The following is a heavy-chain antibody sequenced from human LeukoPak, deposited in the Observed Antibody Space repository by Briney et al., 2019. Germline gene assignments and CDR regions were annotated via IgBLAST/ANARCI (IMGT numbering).Heavy chain of an antibody. CDR3: ATEGVGITPFDY. CDR1: GGSFSGYY. Sequence: PSETLSLTCAVYGGSFSGYYWSWIRQPAGKGLEWIGRIYTSESTNYNPSLKSRVTMSVDTSKNQFSLKLSSVTAADTAVYYCATEGVGITPFDYWGQGTLVTVSS. D-gene: IGHD3-22*01. V-gene: IGHV4-4*07. CDR2: IYTSEST. J-gene: IGHJ4*02.